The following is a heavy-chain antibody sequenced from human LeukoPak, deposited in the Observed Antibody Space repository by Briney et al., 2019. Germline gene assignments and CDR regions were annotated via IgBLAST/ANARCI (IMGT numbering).Heavy chain of an antibody. V-gene: IGHV1-2*02. J-gene: IGHJ4*02. Sequence: ASVKVSCKASGYTFTGYYMHWVRQAPGQGLEWMGWINPNTGVTNYAQKFQGRVTMTRDTSITTAYMELSSLRSDDTAVYYCANLGAPRISYWGQGTLVTVSS. D-gene: IGHD6-6*01. CDR2: INPNTGVT. CDR1: GYTFTGYY. CDR3: ANLGAPRISY.